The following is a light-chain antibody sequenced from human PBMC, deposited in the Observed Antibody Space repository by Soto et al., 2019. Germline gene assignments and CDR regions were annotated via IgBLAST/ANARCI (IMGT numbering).Light chain of an antibody. J-gene: IGKJ1*01. V-gene: IGKV3-15*01. CDR3: QQYNNWPQT. CDR1: QSLRSS. CDR2: DAS. Sequence: ETMMTQSPDTLSVSLGERATLSCRASQSLRSSLAWYQQKPGQAPRLLIYDASTRATGIPARFSGSGSGTDFTLTISGLQSGDFAVYYCQQYNNWPQTFGQGTQVEIK.